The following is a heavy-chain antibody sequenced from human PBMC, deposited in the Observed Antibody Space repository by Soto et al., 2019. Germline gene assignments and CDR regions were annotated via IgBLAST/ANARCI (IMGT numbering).Heavy chain of an antibody. V-gene: IGHV1-69*12. CDR2: IIPIFGTA. CDR1: GGTFSSYA. Sequence: QVQLVQSGAEVKKPGSSVKVSCKASGGTFSSYAISWVQQAPGQGLEWMGGIIPIFGTANYAQKFQGRVTITADESTSTAYMELSSLRSEDTAVYYCARVSDHYYYYGMDVWGQGTTVTVSS. CDR3: ARVSDHYYYYGMDV. J-gene: IGHJ6*02.